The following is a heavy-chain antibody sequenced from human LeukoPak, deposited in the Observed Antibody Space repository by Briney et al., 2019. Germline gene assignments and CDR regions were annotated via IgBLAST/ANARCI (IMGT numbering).Heavy chain of an antibody. CDR2: IIPIFGTA. CDR3: ARGGSAWLLLGYFDY. Sequence: SVKVPCKASGGTFSSYAISWVRQAPGQGLEWMGGIIPIFGTANYAQKFQGRVTITTDESTSTAYMELSSLRSEDTAVYYCARGGSAWLLLGYFDYWGQGTLVTVSS. CDR1: GGTFSSYA. J-gene: IGHJ4*02. D-gene: IGHD3-22*01. V-gene: IGHV1-69*05.